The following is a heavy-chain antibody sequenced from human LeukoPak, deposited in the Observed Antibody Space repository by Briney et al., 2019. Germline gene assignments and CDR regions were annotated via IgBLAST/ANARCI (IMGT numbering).Heavy chain of an antibody. CDR3: ARDPLGYCSSTSCYEIDY. CDR2: ISSSSSYI. CDR1: GFTFSSYS. Sequence: GGSLRLSCAASGFTFSSYSMNWVRQAPGKGLEWVSSISSSSSYIYYADSVKGRFTISRDNAKNSLYLQMNSLRAEDTPVYYCARDPLGYCSSTSCYEIDYWGQGTLVTVSS. V-gene: IGHV3-21*01. J-gene: IGHJ4*02. D-gene: IGHD2-2*01.